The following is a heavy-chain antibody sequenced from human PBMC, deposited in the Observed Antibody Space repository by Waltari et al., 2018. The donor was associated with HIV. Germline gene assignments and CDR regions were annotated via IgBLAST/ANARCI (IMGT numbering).Heavy chain of an antibody. V-gene: IGHV4-30-4*08. CDR2: IRYSGST. Sequence: QVQLQESGPGLVKPSPTLPPTCTVSGDSVSGGDYYWRWIRQPPGKGREWIGYIRYSGSTYYKPPLKSRVTVSADRSKNQFSLKLNSVTAADTAVYYCARATPNYGDYYFDFWGQGALVSVSA. CDR3: ARATPNYGDYYFDF. J-gene: IGHJ4*02. CDR1: GDSVSGGDYY. D-gene: IGHD4-17*01.